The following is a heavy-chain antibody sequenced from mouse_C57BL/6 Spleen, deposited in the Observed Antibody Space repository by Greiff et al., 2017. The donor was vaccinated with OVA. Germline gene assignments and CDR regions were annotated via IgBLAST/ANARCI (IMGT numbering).Heavy chain of an antibody. CDR2: IWSDGST. Sequence: VQLQESGPGLVAPSQSLSITCTVSGFSLTSYGVHWVRQPPGKGLEWLVVIWSDGSTTYHSALKSRLSISKDNSKSQVFLKMNRLQTDDTAMYYCSRHSYYGSSYDAMYYWGQGTSGTVSS. D-gene: IGHD1-1*01. CDR3: SRHSYYGSSYDAMYY. CDR1: GFSLTSYG. J-gene: IGHJ4*01. V-gene: IGHV2-6-1*01.